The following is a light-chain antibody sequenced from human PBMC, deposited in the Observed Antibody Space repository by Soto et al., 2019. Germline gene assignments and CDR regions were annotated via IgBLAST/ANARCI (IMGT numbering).Light chain of an antibody. CDR2: DAS. J-gene: IGKJ5*01. Sequence: EIVMMQSPATLSVSPGERATLYCRASQSVGRNLVWYQQKVGQAHRPLIFDASTRATGIPARFIGSGSGTEFTLTISRLEPEDFAVYYGQQYEKWFPITFGQGTRLEIK. CDR3: QQYEKWFPIT. CDR1: QSVGRN. V-gene: IGKV3-15*01.